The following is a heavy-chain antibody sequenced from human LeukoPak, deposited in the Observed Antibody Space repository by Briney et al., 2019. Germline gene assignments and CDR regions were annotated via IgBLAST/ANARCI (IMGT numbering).Heavy chain of an antibody. CDR3: ARLVVGPTHYDY. CDR1: GFTFSRYN. D-gene: IGHD1-26*01. Sequence: PGGSLRLSCAASGFTFSRYNMNSVRQAPGKGLEWVSYISSASRSIYYADSVKGRFTISRDNAKDSLYLQMNSLRAEDTAVYYCARLVVGPTHYDYWGRGTLVTVSS. CDR2: ISSASRSI. J-gene: IGHJ4*02. V-gene: IGHV3-48*01.